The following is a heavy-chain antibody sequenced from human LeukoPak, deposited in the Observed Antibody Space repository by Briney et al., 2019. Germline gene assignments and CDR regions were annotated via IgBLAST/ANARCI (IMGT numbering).Heavy chain of an antibody. CDR3: ARDGVGYCSSTSCYAGTH. CDR2: IYTSGST. Sequence: PSETLSLTCTVSGGSISSYYWSWIRQPAGKGLEWIGRIYTSGSTNYNPSLKSRVTISVDTSKNQFSLKLSSVTAADTAVYYCARDGVGYCSSTSCYAGTHWGQGTLVTVSS. J-gene: IGHJ4*02. V-gene: IGHV4-4*07. D-gene: IGHD2-2*01. CDR1: GGSISSYY.